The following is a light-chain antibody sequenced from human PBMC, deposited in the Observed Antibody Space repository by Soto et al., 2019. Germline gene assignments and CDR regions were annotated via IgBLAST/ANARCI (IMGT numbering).Light chain of an antibody. CDR1: QSVSSN. V-gene: IGKV3-15*01. CDR2: GAS. Sequence: ETGMTQSPATLSVSPGERPTLSCRASQSVSSNLAWYQQKPGQAPRLLIYGASTRGTGIPARFSGSGSGTEFTLTISSLQSEDFAVYYCQQYNYWPQTFGQGTKVEIK. J-gene: IGKJ1*01. CDR3: QQYNYWPQT.